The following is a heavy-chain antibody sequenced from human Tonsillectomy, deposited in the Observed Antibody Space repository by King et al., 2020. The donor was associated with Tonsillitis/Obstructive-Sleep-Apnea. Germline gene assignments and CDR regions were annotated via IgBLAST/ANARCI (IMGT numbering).Heavy chain of an antibody. V-gene: IGHV3-11*01. CDR2: SSSRGSTI. CDR3: AGGYSSSWSSRYYYYMDV. D-gene: IGHD6-13*01. J-gene: IGHJ6*03. Sequence: VQLVESGGGLVKPGGSLRLSCAPSGFTFSDFYMSWIRQAPGKGLEWVSYSSSRGSTIYYADSVKGRFTISRDNAKNSLYLQMNSLRAEDTAVYYCAGGYSSSWSSRYYYYMDVWGKGTTVTVSS. CDR1: GFTFSDFY.